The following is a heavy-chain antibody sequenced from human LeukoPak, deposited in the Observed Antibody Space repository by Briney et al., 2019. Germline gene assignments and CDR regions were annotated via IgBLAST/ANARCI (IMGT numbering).Heavy chain of an antibody. CDR3: ARAGVVPAALDV. Sequence: PGGSLRLSCAASGFTFSSYSMNWVRQAPGKGLEWVSSISSSSSYIYYADSVKGRFTIPRDNAKNSLYLQMNSLRAEDTAVYYCARAGVVPAALDVWGQGTTVTVSS. D-gene: IGHD2-2*01. CDR2: ISSSSSYI. V-gene: IGHV3-21*01. CDR1: GFTFSSYS. J-gene: IGHJ6*02.